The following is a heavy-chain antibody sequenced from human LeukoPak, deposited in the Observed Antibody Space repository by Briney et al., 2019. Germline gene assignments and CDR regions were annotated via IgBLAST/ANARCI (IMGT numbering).Heavy chain of an antibody. CDR2: IRSKAFGGRT. D-gene: IGHD3-22*01. Sequence: GGSLRLSCTTSGFTVGDYAVSWFRQAPGKGLEWVSFIRSKAFGGRTEYAASVEGRFTISRDDSKSIAYLQMNSLNTEDTAVYYCSRGVPDSSGYYSFDYWGQGTLVTVSS. J-gene: IGHJ4*02. V-gene: IGHV3-49*03. CDR1: GFTVGDYA. CDR3: SRGVPDSSGYYSFDY.